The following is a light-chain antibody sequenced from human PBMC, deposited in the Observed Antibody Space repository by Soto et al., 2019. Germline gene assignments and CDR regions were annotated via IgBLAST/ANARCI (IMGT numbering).Light chain of an antibody. CDR2: KAS. Sequence: DIQMTQSPSTLSASIGDRVTITCRASHDISSWLAWYQQKPGKAPKLLIYKASTLQNGVPSRFNGSGSGTEFPLTISSLQPDDFATYYCQQYHTWLTFGGGTKVESK. J-gene: IGKJ4*02. V-gene: IGKV1-5*03. CDR1: HDISSW. CDR3: QQYHTWLT.